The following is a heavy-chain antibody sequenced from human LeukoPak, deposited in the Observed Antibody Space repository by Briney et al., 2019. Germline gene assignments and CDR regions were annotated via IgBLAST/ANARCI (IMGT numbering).Heavy chain of an antibody. CDR1: GFTFSSYW. CDR3: ARAITIFGVVIICIGY. V-gene: IGHV3-7*01. J-gene: IGHJ4*02. CDR2: IKQDGSEK. Sequence: GGSLRLSCAASGFTFSSYWMSWVRQAPGKGLEWVANIKQDGSEKYYVDSVKGRFTISRDNAKNSLYLQMNSLRAEDTAVYYCARAITIFGVVIICIGYWGQGTLVTVSS. D-gene: IGHD3-3*01.